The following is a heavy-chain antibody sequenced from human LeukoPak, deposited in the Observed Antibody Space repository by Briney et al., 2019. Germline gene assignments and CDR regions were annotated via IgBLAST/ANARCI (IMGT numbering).Heavy chain of an antibody. CDR2: ISSTGRTK. CDR1: GFTFGTYE. Sequence: PGGSLRLSCAASGFTFGTYEMNWVRQAPGKGLEWVSCISSTGRTKYYADSVRGRLTISRDNAKNSLHLQMNSLRAEDTAVYYCARTDSDTVTEDYYGMYVWGKGTTVTVSS. J-gene: IGHJ6*04. D-gene: IGHD4-17*01. CDR3: ARTDSDTVTEDYYGMYV. V-gene: IGHV3-48*03.